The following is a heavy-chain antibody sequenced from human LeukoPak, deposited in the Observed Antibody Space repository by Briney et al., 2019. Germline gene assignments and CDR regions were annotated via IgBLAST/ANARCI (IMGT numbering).Heavy chain of an antibody. D-gene: IGHD5-18*01. V-gene: IGHV1-2*02. Sequence: ASVKVSCKASGGTFSSYAISWVRQAPGQGLEWMGWINPNSGGTNYAQKFQGRVTMTRDTSTSTVYMELSSLRSEDTAVYHCARAIQLWSHGYFDYWGQGTLVTVSS. CDR3: ARAIQLWSHGYFDY. CDR1: GGTFSSYA. CDR2: INPNSGGT. J-gene: IGHJ4*02.